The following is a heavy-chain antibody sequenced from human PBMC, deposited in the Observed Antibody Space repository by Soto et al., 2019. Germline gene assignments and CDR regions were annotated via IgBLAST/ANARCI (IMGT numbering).Heavy chain of an antibody. CDR3: ATVVEAVTRH. J-gene: IGHJ1*01. CDR2: ISGSGVNT. CDR1: GFTFSSYG. D-gene: IGHD6-19*01. Sequence: PGGSLRLSCAASGFTFSSYGMHWVRQAPGKGLEWVSAISGSGVNTYYADSVKGRFTISRDNSKNTLYLQMNSLRAEDTAVYYCATVVEAVTRHWGQGTLVTVSS. V-gene: IGHV3-23*01.